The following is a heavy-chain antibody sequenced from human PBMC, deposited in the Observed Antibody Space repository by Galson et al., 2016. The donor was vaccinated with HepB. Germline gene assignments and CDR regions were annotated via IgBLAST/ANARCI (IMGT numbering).Heavy chain of an antibody. CDR3: VRDSRRRLMDSNSYMDL. CDR2: ISSSSHYT. J-gene: IGHJ6*03. V-gene: IGHV3-11*06. D-gene: IGHD2-8*01. Sequence: SLRLSCAASGFTLGDYYMTWIRQPPGKRLEWVSYISSSSHYTNSADSVKGRFTISRDNAKNSLFLQMNSLRAEDTAVYYCVRDSRRRLMDSNSYMDLWGKGTTVTVSS. CDR1: GFTLGDYY.